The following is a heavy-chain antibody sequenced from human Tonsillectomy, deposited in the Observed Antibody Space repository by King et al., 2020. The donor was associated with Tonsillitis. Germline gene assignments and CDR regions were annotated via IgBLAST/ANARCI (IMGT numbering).Heavy chain of an antibody. V-gene: IGHV3-7*01. J-gene: IGHJ3*01. Sequence: VQLVESGGGLVQPGGSLRLSCAASGFSFATSWMSWVRQAPGKGLEWVAFISPDGSGVSDVDSVKGRFTISRDNAKNSMYLQMNSLRDEDTALYYCAFNQHWSQGTVVTVSS. CDR3: AFNQH. CDR1: GFSFATSW. CDR2: ISPDGSGV.